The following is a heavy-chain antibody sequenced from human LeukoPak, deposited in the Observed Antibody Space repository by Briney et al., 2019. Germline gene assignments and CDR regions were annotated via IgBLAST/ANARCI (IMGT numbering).Heavy chain of an antibody. CDR2: ICYDGSNK. V-gene: IGHV3-33*06. CDR3: AKGYSFDFGWAFDI. Sequence: GRSLRLSCAAPGFIFSRHGMHWVRQAPGTGLEWVAVICYDGSNKYYGDSVKGRFTISRDNPKNTLYLEMKSLRAEDRAVYYCAKGYSFDFGWAFDIWGQGTMVTVSS. D-gene: IGHD5-18*01. CDR1: GFIFSRHG. J-gene: IGHJ3*02.